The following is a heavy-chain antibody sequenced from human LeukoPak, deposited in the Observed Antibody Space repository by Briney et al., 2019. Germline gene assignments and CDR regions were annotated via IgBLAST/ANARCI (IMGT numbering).Heavy chain of an antibody. J-gene: IGHJ4*02. CDR2: IHYSGST. CDR1: IDSIISFY. V-gene: IGHV4-59*08. CDR3: ATPGANGVAGYFDY. D-gene: IGHD6-19*01. Sequence: SETLSLTCTGSIDSIISFYWSRLRQSPGKGLEWIGYIHYSGSTYYNPSLTSRVTISVDTSKNQFSLRLTSVTAAGTAVYTCATPGANGVAGYFDYWGQGTLVTVSS.